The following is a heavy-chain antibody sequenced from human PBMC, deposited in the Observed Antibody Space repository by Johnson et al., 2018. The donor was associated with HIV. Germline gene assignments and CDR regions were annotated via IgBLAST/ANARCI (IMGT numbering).Heavy chain of an antibody. CDR2: IKTKPDGGTT. V-gene: IGHV3-15*01. J-gene: IGHJ3*02. CDR3: TTDYHAVFGGFYI. CDR1: GLTFKNVW. Sequence: VQLVESGGGLVKSGGSLRLSCAASGLTFKNVWMSWVRQAPGKGLEWVGRIKTKPDGGTTDYAAPVKGRFTISRHDSKDTLYLQMSILKTDDTAVDYCTTDYHAVFGGFYIWGQGTMVTVSS. D-gene: IGHD4-23*01.